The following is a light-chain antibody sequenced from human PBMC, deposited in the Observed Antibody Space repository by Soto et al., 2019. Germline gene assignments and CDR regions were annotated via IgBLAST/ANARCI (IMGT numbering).Light chain of an antibody. CDR1: SSDVGGYNY. J-gene: IGLJ1*01. Sequence: QSVLTQPASVSGSPGQSITISCTGTSSDVGGYNYVSWHQQHPGKAPKLLIYDVSSRPSGVSNRFSASKSGNTASLTISGLQADDEADYYCSSYTSSITHVFGTGTKVTVL. CDR3: SSYTSSITHV. V-gene: IGLV2-14*01. CDR2: DVS.